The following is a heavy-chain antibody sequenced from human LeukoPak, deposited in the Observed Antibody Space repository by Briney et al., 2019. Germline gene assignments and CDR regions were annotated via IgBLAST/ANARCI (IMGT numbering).Heavy chain of an antibody. Sequence: GGSLRLSCAASGFTFSSYSMHWVRQDPGKGLEWVAIMSNDGTHKFYADSVKGRFTISRDNSKNTLYLQMNSLRTEDTAVYYCAKEMGPSIRGDYWGRGTVVTVSS. V-gene: IGHV3-30*18. CDR3: AKEMGPSIRGDY. CDR1: GFTFSSYS. D-gene: IGHD2-8*01. CDR2: MSNDGTHK. J-gene: IGHJ4*02.